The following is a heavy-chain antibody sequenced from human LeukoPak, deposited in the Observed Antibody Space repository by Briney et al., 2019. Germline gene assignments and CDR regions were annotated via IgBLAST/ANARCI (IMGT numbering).Heavy chain of an antibody. J-gene: IGHJ3*02. CDR2: IYYSGST. D-gene: IGHD2-15*01. CDR3: ARDMCSGGSCYNAFDI. Sequence: PSETLSLTCTVSGGSVSSGSYYWSWIRQPPGKGLEWIGYIYYSGSTNYNPSLKSRVTISVDTSKNQFSLKLSSVTAADTAVYYCARDMCSGGSCYNAFDIWGQGTMVTVSS. CDR1: GGSVSSGSYY. V-gene: IGHV4-61*01.